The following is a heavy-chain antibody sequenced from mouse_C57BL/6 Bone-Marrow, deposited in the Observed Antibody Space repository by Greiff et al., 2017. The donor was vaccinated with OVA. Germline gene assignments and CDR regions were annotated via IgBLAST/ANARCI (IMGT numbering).Heavy chain of an antibody. CDR2: IYPGSGST. CDR3: ARHRGWLLRWYFDV. J-gene: IGHJ1*03. V-gene: IGHV1-55*01. D-gene: IGHD2-3*01. CDR1: GYTFTSYW. Sequence: QLPGAELVKPGASVKMSCKASGYTFTSYWITWVKQRPGQGLEWIGDIYPGSGSTNYNEKFKSKATLTVDTSSSTAYMQLSSLTSEDSAVYYCARHRGWLLRWYFDVWGTGTTVTVSS.